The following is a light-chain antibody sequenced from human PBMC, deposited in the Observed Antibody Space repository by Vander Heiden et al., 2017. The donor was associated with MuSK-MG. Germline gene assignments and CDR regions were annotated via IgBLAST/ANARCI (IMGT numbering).Light chain of an antibody. Sequence: SSELTHDPAVSVALGQTVTITCQRDSLRTYSASWYQQRPGQAPLRVIYGKNNRPSGIPDRFSGSSSGNTASLTITGAQAEDEADYYCNSRDSSGNHVVFGGGTKLTVL. V-gene: IGLV3-19*01. CDR2: GKN. J-gene: IGLJ3*02. CDR1: SLRTYS. CDR3: NSRDSSGNHVV.